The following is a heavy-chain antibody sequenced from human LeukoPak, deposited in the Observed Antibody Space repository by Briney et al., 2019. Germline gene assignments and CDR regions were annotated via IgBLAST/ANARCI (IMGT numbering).Heavy chain of an antibody. CDR3: ARAVADHYYYYMDV. D-gene: IGHD6-19*01. Sequence: GASVKVSCKASGYTFTSYGIGWVRQAPGQGLEWMGLISAYNGNTNYAQKLQGRVTMTTDTSTSTAYMELRSLRSDDTAVYYCARAVADHYYYYMDVWGKGTTVTVSS. J-gene: IGHJ6*03. V-gene: IGHV1-18*01. CDR2: ISAYNGNT. CDR1: GYTFTSYG.